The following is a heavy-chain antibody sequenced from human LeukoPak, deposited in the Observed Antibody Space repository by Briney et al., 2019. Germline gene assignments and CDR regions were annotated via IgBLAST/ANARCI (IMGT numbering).Heavy chain of an antibody. CDR3: AREINGKADFNWIDT. J-gene: IGHJ5*02. Sequence: SETLSLTCTVSGGSISSSSYYWGWIRQPPGKGLEWIGSIYYSGSTYYNPSLKSRVTISVDTSKNQFSLKLSSVTAADTAVYYCAREINGKADFNWIDTWGQGTLVTVSS. V-gene: IGHV4-39*02. CDR1: GGSISSSSYY. D-gene: IGHD2-8*01. CDR2: IYYSGST.